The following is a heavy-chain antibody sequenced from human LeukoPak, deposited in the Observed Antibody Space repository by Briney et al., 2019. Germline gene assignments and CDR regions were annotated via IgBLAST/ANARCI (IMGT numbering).Heavy chain of an antibody. CDR3: ARVVVTGGYYFDY. CDR1: GGSISSGSNY. J-gene: IGHJ4*02. V-gene: IGHV4-39*01. Sequence: SEALSLTCTVSGGSISSGSNYWGWIRQPPGKGLEWIANIYYSGSTYYNPSLKSRVSISVDTSKNLCSLNLSSVTATDTAVYYCARVVVTGGYYFDYWGQGTLVTVSS. D-gene: IGHD2-2*01. CDR2: IYYSGST.